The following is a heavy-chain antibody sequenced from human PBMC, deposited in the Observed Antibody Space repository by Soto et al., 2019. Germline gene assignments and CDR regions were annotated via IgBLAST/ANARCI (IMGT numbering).Heavy chain of an antibody. CDR3: ARGGGRCSSTSCSYYYYGMDV. J-gene: IGHJ6*02. D-gene: IGHD2-2*01. CDR2: IIPIFGTA. CDR1: GGTFSSYA. Sequence: GASVKVSCKASGGTFSSYAISWVRQAPGQGLEWMGGIIPIFGTANYAQKFQGRVTITADESTGTAYMELSSLRSEDTAVYYCARGGGRCSSTSCSYYYYGMDVWGQGTTVTVSS. V-gene: IGHV1-69*13.